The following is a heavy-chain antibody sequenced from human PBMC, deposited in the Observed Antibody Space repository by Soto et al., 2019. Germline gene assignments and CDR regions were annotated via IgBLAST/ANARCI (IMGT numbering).Heavy chain of an antibody. CDR1: AFTFSSYA. Sequence: EVQLLESGGGLAQPGGSLRLSCAASAFTFSSYAMSWVRQAPGKGLEWVSAVSGSGVSTYYADSVKGRFTISRDNSKNTLYLQMNSLRAEDTAVYYCAKGRASDCPGCTQDYWGQGTLVTVSS. V-gene: IGHV3-23*01. D-gene: IGHD2-21*02. CDR3: AKGRASDCPGCTQDY. J-gene: IGHJ4*02. CDR2: VSGSGVST.